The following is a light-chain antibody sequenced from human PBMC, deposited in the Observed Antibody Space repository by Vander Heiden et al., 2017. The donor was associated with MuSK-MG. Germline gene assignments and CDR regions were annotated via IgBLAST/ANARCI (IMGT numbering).Light chain of an antibody. J-gene: IGKJ2*01. V-gene: IGKV1-33*01. CDR1: QDISNY. CDR2: DAS. Sequence: DIQMTQSPSSLSASVGDRVTITCQASQDISNYLNWYQQKPGKAPKLLIYDASNLEKGVKSRFSGSGDGTDVTFTISSRQPEDIESYYCQQEHNLHLMYTFGQGTKLEIK. CDR3: QQEHNLHLMYT.